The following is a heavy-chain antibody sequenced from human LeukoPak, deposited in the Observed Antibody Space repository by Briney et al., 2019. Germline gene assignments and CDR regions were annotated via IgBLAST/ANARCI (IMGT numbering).Heavy chain of an antibody. Sequence: SVKVSCKASGGTFSSYAISWVRQAPGQGLEWMGGIIPIFGTANYAQKFQGRVTITTDESTSTAYMELSSLRSEDTAVHYCARGGRDCSSTSCYADYYYYYMDVWGKGTTVTVSS. J-gene: IGHJ6*03. V-gene: IGHV1-69*05. D-gene: IGHD2-2*01. CDR1: GGTFSSYA. CDR2: IIPIFGTA. CDR3: ARGGRDCSSTSCYADYYYYYMDV.